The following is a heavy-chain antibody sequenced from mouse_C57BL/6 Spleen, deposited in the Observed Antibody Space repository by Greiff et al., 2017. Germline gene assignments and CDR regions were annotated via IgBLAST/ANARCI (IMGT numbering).Heavy chain of an antibody. J-gene: IGHJ2*01. D-gene: IGHD2-2*01. V-gene: IGHV1-72*01. CDR3: ARGGSYGYDEGYYFDY. Sequence: VQLHQPGAELVKPGASVKLSCKASGYTFTSYWMHWVKQRPGRGLEWIGRIDPNSGGTKYNEKFKSKATLTVDKPSSTAYMQLSSLTSEDSAVYYCARGGSYGYDEGYYFDYWGQGTTLTVSS. CDR2: IDPNSGGT. CDR1: GYTFTSYW.